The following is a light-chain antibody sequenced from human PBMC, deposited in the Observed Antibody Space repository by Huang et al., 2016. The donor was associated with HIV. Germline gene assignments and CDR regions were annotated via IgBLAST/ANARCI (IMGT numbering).Light chain of an antibody. Sequence: DIRVTQSPSSLSPSVGDRVTITCRASQAISNSLAWYQQRPGKAPKRLLHSTSTLENGVPSRVSGSGSGADYTRTVSSLQPEDFATYYCQQYYGTPTFGQGTRVEIK. CDR1: QAISNS. V-gene: IGKV1-NL1*01. J-gene: IGKJ1*01. CDR2: STS. CDR3: QQYYGTPT.